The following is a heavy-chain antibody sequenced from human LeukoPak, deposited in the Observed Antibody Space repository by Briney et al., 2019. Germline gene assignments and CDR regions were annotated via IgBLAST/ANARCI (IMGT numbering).Heavy chain of an antibody. Sequence: PSETLSLTCAVYGGSFSGYYWSWIRQPPGKGLEWIGEINHSGSTNYNPSLESRVTISVDTSKNQFSLKLSSVTAADTAVYYCASLSGGIAVAGNYWGQGTLVTVSS. V-gene: IGHV4-34*01. CDR3: ASLSGGIAVAGNY. CDR2: INHSGST. J-gene: IGHJ4*02. D-gene: IGHD6-19*01. CDR1: GGSFSGYY.